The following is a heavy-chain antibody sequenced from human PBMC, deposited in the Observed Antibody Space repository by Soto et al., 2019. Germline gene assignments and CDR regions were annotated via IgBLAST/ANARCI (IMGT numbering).Heavy chain of an antibody. CDR3: ARFYSSIGVVIMGYSDY. D-gene: IGHD3-3*01. Sequence: GGSLRLSCAASGFTFSNYAMAWVRQAPGKGLEWVSAITSSGSSTYYADSVEGRFTISRDNSKNTLYLQMNSLRAEDTAVYYCARFYSSIGVVIMGYSDYWGQGTLVTVSS. CDR2: ITSSGSST. V-gene: IGHV3-23*01. J-gene: IGHJ4*02. CDR1: GFTFSNYA.